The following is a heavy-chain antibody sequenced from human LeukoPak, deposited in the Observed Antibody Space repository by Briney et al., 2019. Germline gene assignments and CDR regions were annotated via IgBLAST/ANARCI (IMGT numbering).Heavy chain of an antibody. CDR2: INHSGST. CDR3: ARVRGSQGIAARKYYYYYMDV. CDR1: GGSFSDYY. D-gene: IGHD6-6*01. Sequence: SETLSLTCAVYGGSFSDYYWSWIRQPPGKGLEWIGEINHSGSTNYNPSLKSRVTISVDTSKNQFSLKLSSVTAADTAVYYCARVRGSQGIAARKYYYYYMDVWGKGTTVTVSS. V-gene: IGHV4-34*01. J-gene: IGHJ6*03.